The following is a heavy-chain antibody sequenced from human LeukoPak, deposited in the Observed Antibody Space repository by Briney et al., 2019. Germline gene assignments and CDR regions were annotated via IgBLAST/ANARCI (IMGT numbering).Heavy chain of an antibody. Sequence: GGSLRLSCAASGFTFSSYSMNWVRQAPGKGLEWVSSISSSSSYIYYADSVKGRFTISRDNAKNSLYLQMTSLRAEDTAVYYCARVFWSGYYSPYYFDYWGQGTLVTVSS. CDR3: ARVFWSGYYSPYYFDY. D-gene: IGHD3-3*01. CDR1: GFTFSSYS. J-gene: IGHJ4*02. V-gene: IGHV3-21*01. CDR2: ISSSSSYI.